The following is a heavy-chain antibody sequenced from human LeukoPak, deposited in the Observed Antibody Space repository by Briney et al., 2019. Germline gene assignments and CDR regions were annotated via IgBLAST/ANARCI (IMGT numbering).Heavy chain of an antibody. CDR1: GGSISSHY. V-gene: IGHV4-59*11. CDR2: IYYSGST. D-gene: IGHD1-26*01. CDR3: ARFAPYSGTYYFDY. J-gene: IGHJ4*02. Sequence: PSETLSLTCAVSGGSISSHYWSWIRQPPGKGLEWIGYIYYSGSTNYNPSLKSRVTISVDTSKNHFSLKLSSVTAADTAVYYCARFAPYSGTYYFDYWGQGTLVTVSS.